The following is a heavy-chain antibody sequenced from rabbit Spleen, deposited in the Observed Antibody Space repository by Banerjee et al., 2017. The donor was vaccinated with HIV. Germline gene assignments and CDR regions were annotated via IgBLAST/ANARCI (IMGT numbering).Heavy chain of an antibody. V-gene: IGHV1S40*01. D-gene: IGHD4-1*01. CDR3: VREVAGKFGL. J-gene: IGHJ4*01. Sequence: QSLEESGGGLVQPEGSLTLTCTASGFSFSSNYYMCWVRQAPGKGLEWIACIYTGGSDSTAYASWVNGRFTISSHNAQNTLCLQLNSLTAADTATYFCVREVAGKFGLWGPGTLVTVS. CDR1: GFSFSSNYY. CDR2: IYTGGSDST.